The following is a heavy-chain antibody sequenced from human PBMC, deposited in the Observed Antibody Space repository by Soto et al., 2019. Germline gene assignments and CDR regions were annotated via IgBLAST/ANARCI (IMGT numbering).Heavy chain of an antibody. CDR3: ARGGVLRYFDWPPGTWFDP. D-gene: IGHD3-9*01. J-gene: IGHJ5*02. V-gene: IGHV4-34*01. Sequence: SETLSLTCAVYGVSFSGYYWSWIRQPPGKGLEWIGEINHSGSTNYNPSLKSRVTISVDTSKNQFSLKLSSVTAADTAVYYCARGGVLRYFDWPPGTWFDPWGQGTLVTVSS. CDR1: GVSFSGYY. CDR2: INHSGST.